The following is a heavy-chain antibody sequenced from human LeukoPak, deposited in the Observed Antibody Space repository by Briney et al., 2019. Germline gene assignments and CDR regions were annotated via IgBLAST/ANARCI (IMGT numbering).Heavy chain of an antibody. CDR2: ISAYNGNT. V-gene: IGHV1-18*01. CDR3: AREEPGLGAFDI. CDR1: GYTFTSYG. D-gene: IGHD1-26*01. Sequence: ASVKVSCKASGYTFTSYGISWVRQAPGQGLEWMGWISAYNGNTNYAQKLQGRVTMTTDTSTSTAYMELSSLRSEDTAVYYCAREEPGLGAFDIWGQGTMVTVSS. J-gene: IGHJ3*02.